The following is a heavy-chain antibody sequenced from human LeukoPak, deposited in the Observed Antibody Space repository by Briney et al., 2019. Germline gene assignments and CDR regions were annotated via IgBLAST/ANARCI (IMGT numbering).Heavy chain of an antibody. D-gene: IGHD3-22*01. J-gene: IGHJ3*02. CDR1: GFTVSSNY. V-gene: IGHV3-7*03. CDR2: IKQDGSEK. Sequence: PGGSLRLSCAASGFTVSSNYMSWVRQAPGKGLEWVANIKQDGSEKYYVDSVKGRFTISRDNAKNSLYLQMNSLRAEDTAVYYCARDRPGPYYYDSSGDAFDIWGQGTMVTVSS. CDR3: ARDRPGPYYYDSSGDAFDI.